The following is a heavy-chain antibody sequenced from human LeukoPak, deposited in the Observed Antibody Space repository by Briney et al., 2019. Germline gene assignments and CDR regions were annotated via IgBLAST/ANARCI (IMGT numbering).Heavy chain of an antibody. V-gene: IGHV1-69*04. CDR3: ARADCGGDCYLPFYYYYYGMDV. D-gene: IGHD2-21*02. J-gene: IGHJ6*02. Sequence: ASVKVSCKASGGTFSSYAISWVRQAPGQGLEWMGRIIPILGIANYAQKFQGRVTITADKSTSTAYMELSSLRSEDTAVYYCARADCGGDCYLPFYYYYYGMDVWGQGTTVTASS. CDR1: GGTFSSYA. CDR2: IIPILGIA.